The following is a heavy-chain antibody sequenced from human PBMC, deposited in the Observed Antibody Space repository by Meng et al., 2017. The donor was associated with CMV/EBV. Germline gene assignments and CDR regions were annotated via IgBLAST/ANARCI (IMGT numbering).Heavy chain of an antibody. CDR2: ISGSGGST. CDR1: GFTFSSYA. Sequence: ETLSLTCAASGFTFSSYAMSWVRQAPGKGLEWVSAISGSGGSTYYADSVKGRFTISRDNSKNTLYLQMNSLRAEDTAVYYCARAYCSSTSCYNFDYWGQGTLVTVSS. V-gene: IGHV3-23*01. J-gene: IGHJ4*02. CDR3: ARAYCSSTSCYNFDY. D-gene: IGHD2-2*02.